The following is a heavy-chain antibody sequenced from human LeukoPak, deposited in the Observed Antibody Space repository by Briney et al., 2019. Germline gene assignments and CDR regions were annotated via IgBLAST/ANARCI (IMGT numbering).Heavy chain of an antibody. Sequence: SETLSLTCTVSGGSISSSSYYWGWIRQPPGKGLEWIGSIYYSGSTYYNPSLKSRVTISVDTSKNQFSLKLSSVTAADTAVYYCARRYRSITMVRGPKGYFDYWGQGTLVTVSS. J-gene: IGHJ4*02. D-gene: IGHD3-10*01. CDR2: IYYSGST. CDR3: ARRYRSITMVRGPKGYFDY. V-gene: IGHV4-39*01. CDR1: GGSISSSSYY.